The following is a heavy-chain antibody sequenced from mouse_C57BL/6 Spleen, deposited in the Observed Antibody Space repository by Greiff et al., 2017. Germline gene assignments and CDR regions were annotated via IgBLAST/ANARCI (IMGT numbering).Heavy chain of an antibody. CDR3: TFLWPSWYLDV. Sequence: EVQLQQSGAELVRPGASVKLSCAASGFNIKDAYMHWVKQRPEQGLEWIGWIYPENGDTEYTSKFQGKATITADTSSNTAYLQLSSLTSEDTAVYDCTFLWPSWYLDVWGTGTTVTVSS. CDR1: GFNIKDAY. V-gene: IGHV14-4*01. D-gene: IGHD1-1*01. CDR2: IYPENGDT. J-gene: IGHJ1*03.